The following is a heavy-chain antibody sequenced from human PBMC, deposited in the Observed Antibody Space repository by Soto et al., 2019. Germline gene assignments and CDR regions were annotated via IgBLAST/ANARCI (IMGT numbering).Heavy chain of an antibody. J-gene: IGHJ5*02. V-gene: IGHV4-31*03. CDR1: GASISSGGFY. D-gene: IGHD4-4*01. CDR2: IHYSGST. Sequence: QVQLQESGPGLVRPSQTLALTCTVSGASISSGGFYWTWIRQHPEKGLEWIGYIHYSGSTYYNPSLQSRLTVSLDTSKNQFSLNLRSLTAADTAVYYGARVPITTTAEFTWGQGTLVTVSS. CDR3: ARVPITTTAEFT.